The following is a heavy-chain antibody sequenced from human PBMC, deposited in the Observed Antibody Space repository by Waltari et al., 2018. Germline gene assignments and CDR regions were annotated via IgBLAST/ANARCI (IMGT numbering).Heavy chain of an antibody. V-gene: IGHV3-53*01. CDR2: SYSGGST. J-gene: IGHJ4*02. Sequence: EVQLVESGGGLIQPGGSLRLSCAASGFTVSSNYMSWVRQAPGKGLEWVSVSYSGGSTYYEDSVEGGFTISRDNSKNTLYLQMNSLRAEDTAVYDCARGRYSSSSLHWGQGTLVTVSS. CDR1: GFTVSSNY. D-gene: IGHD6-13*01. CDR3: ARGRYSSSSLH.